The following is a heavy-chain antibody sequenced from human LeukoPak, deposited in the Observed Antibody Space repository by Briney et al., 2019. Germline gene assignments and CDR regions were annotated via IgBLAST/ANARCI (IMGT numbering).Heavy chain of an antibody. Sequence: GGSLRLSCAASGFTFSSSGMHWVRQAPGKGLQWVAFIRHESNDKYYADSVKGRFTISRDNSKSTLYLQMNSLTAEDTGVYYCARGYASESYYNGPGYWGQGTLVTVSS. CDR1: GFTFSSSG. CDR2: IRHESNDK. J-gene: IGHJ4*02. V-gene: IGHV3-30*02. D-gene: IGHD3-10*01. CDR3: ARGYASESYYNGPGY.